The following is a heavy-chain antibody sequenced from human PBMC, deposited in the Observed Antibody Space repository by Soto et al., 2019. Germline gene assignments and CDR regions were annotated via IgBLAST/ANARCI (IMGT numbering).Heavy chain of an antibody. D-gene: IGHD2-2*02. CDR2: IIPIFGTA. CDR3: ARVGSLPAAIHSYYYYGMDV. Sequence: ASVKVSCKASGGTFSSYAISWVRQAPGQGLEWMGGIIPIFGTANYAQKLQGRVTITADESTSTAYMELSSPRSEDTAVYYCARVGSLPAAIHSYYYYGMDVWGHGTTVPVSS. V-gene: IGHV1-69*13. J-gene: IGHJ6*02. CDR1: GGTFSSYA.